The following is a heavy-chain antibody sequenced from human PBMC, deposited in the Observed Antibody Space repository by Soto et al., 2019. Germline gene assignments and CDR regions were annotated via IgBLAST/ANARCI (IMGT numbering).Heavy chain of an antibody. D-gene: IGHD3-3*01. CDR3: TRYRWVRFLEWYYYYYGMDV. Sequence: AGGSLRLSCTASGFTFGDYAMSWVRQAPGKGLEWVGFIRSKAYGGTTEYAASVKGRFTISRDDSKSIAYLQMNSLKTEDTAVYYCTRYRWVRFLEWYYYYYGMDVWGQGTTVTVSS. V-gene: IGHV3-49*04. J-gene: IGHJ6*02. CDR2: IRSKAYGGTT. CDR1: GFTFGDYA.